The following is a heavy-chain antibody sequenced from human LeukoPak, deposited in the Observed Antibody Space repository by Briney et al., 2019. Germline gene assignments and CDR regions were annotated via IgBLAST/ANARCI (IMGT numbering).Heavy chain of an antibody. Sequence: GGSLGLSCAASGFTFSSYAMSWVRQAPGKGLEWVSAISGSGGSTYYADSVKGRFTISRDNSKNTLYLQMNSLRAEDTAVYYCAKVVYCTNGVCSQYYFDYWGQGTLVTVSS. CDR3: AKVVYCTNGVCSQYYFDY. J-gene: IGHJ4*02. CDR2: ISGSGGST. V-gene: IGHV3-23*01. CDR1: GFTFSSYA. D-gene: IGHD2-8*01.